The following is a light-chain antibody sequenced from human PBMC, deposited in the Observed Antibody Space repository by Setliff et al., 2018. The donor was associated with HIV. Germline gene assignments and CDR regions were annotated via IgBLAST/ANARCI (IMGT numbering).Light chain of an antibody. CDR1: SSDIGGYNF. Sequence: QSALTQPVSVSGSPGQSITISCTGTSSDIGGYNFVSWYQHHPGKAPKLMIYEVTNRPSGVSNRFSGSKSGNTASLTISGLQADDEADYYCSSYTSSSPYVFGTGTKGTVL. CDR2: EVT. V-gene: IGLV2-14*01. J-gene: IGLJ1*01. CDR3: SSYTSSSPYV.